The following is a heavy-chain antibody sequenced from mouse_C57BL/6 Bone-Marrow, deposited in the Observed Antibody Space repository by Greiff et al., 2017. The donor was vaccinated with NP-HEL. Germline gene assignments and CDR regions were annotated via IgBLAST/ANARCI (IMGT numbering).Heavy chain of an antibody. Sequence: LVESGAELVKPGASVKISCKASGYAFSSYWMNWVKQRPGKGLEWIGQIYPGDGDTNYNGKFKDKASRTADKSSSTAYMQLSSLTSEDSAVYFGARGAYWGQGTLVTVSA. CDR2: IYPGDGDT. CDR3: ARGAY. J-gene: IGHJ3*01. CDR1: GYAFSSYW. V-gene: IGHV1-80*01.